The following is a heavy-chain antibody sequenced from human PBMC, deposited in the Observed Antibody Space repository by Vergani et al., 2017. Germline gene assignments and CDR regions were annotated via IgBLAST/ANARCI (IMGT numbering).Heavy chain of an antibody. D-gene: IGHD3-9*01. CDR1: GFTFSDYY. CDR3: ARGGLRYFDWLFPVTPDY. Sequence: QVQLVQSGGGVVQPGGSLRLSCAASGFTFSDYYMSWIRQAPGKGLEWVSYISSSGSTIYYADSVKGRFTISRDNAKNSLYLQMNSLRAEDTAVYYCARGGLRYFDWLFPVTPDYWGQGTLVTVSS. J-gene: IGHJ4*02. V-gene: IGHV3-11*01. CDR2: ISSSGSTI.